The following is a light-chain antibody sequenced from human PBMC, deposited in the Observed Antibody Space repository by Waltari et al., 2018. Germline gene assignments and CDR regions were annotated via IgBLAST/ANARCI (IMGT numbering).Light chain of an antibody. Sequence: QSALTQPPSASGSPGQSVTISCTGTSSDVGGYNYVSWYQQHPGKAPKLMIYEVSKRPSGVPDRFAGSTSGNTASLTVSGLRAEDEADYYCSSYAGNNNVVFGGGTKLTVL. CDR2: EVS. V-gene: IGLV2-8*01. CDR3: SSYAGNNNVV. J-gene: IGLJ2*01. CDR1: SSDVGGYNY.